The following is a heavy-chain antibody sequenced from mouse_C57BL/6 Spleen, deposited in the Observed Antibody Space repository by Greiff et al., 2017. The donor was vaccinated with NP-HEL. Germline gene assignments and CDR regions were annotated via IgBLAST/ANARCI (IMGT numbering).Heavy chain of an antibody. CDR1: GYTFTEYT. CDR2: FYPGSGSI. V-gene: IGHV1-62-2*01. Sequence: QVQLKESGAELVKPGASVKLSCKASGYTFTEYTIHWVKQRSGQGLEWIGWFYPGSGSIKYNEKFKDKATLTADKSSSTVYMELSRLTSEDSAVYFCARHEEAYYSNYEWFAYWGQGTLVTVSA. D-gene: IGHD2-5*01. J-gene: IGHJ3*01. CDR3: ARHEEAYYSNYEWFAY.